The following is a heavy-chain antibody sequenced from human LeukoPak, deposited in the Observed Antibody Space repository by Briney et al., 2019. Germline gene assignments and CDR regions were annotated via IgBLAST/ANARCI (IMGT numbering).Heavy chain of an antibody. Sequence: GASVKVSCKASGYTFTSYDINWVRQATGQGLEWMGWMNPNSGHTGYAQKFQGRVTITRNTSISTAYMELSSLRSEDTAVYYCAIRPSCGSTSCYRDRPFDYWGQGTLVTVSS. D-gene: IGHD2-2*01. CDR3: AIRPSCGSTSCYRDRPFDY. CDR2: MNPNSGHT. CDR1: GYTFTSYD. V-gene: IGHV1-8*03. J-gene: IGHJ4*02.